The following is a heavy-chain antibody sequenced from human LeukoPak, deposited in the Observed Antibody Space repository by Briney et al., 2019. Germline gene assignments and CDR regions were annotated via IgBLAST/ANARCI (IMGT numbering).Heavy chain of an antibody. CDR3: AKYGSYNYFDTSPDY. D-gene: IGHD3-22*01. V-gene: IGHV3-30*18. Sequence: GGSLRLSCAASGFTFSSYGMHWVRQAPGKGLEWVAVISYDESNKNYADSVKGRFTISRDNSKNTLYLQMNSLRVEDTAVYFCAKYGSYNYFDTSPDYWGQGTLVTVSS. CDR2: ISYDESNK. CDR1: GFTFSSYG. J-gene: IGHJ4*02.